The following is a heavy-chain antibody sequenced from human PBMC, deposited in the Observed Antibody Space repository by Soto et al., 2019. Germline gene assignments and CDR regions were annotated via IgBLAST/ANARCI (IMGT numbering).Heavy chain of an antibody. V-gene: IGHV4-34*01. CDR3: ARWGGYSYGYGWFDP. CDR2: INHSGST. J-gene: IGHJ5*02. D-gene: IGHD5-18*01. Sequence: QVQLQQWGAGLLKPSETLSLTCAVYGGSFSGYYWSWIRQPPGKGLEWIGEINHSGSTNYNPSLKSRVTISVDTSKNQFSLKLSSVTAADTAVYYCARWGGYSYGYGWFDPWGQGTLVTVSS. CDR1: GGSFSGYY.